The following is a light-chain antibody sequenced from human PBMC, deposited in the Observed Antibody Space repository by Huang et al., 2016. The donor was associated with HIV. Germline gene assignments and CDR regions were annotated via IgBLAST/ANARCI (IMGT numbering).Light chain of an antibody. CDR1: QSLYSN. CDR3: HQYNDWPLT. CDR2: GAS. J-gene: IGKJ4*01. V-gene: IGKV3-15*01. Sequence: EIVMTQSPVTLSVSPVERVTLSCRASQSLYSNLAWYQHKPGQPPRVLIHGASTRSTGIPGRFSGSGSGTEFSLTISSLESEDFAVYYCHQYNDWPLTFGGGTTVDI.